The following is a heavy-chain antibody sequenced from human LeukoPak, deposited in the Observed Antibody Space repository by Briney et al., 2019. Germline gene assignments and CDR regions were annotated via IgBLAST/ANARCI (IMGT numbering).Heavy chain of an antibody. CDR3: ATDGYHYFDY. D-gene: IGHD5-12*01. CDR1: GFTVSSNY. CDR2: IYNDGSRT. V-gene: IGHV3-53*01. Sequence: GGSLRLSCAASGFTVSSNYMSWVRQAPGKGLEWVSLIYNDGSRTYYADSVRGRFTISRDTSEGTVYLQMDSLRPEDTAVYYCATDGYHYFDYWGQGTLVTVSS. J-gene: IGHJ4*02.